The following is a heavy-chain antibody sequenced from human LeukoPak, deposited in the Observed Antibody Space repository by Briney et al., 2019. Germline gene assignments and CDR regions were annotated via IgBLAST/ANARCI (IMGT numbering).Heavy chain of an antibody. Sequence: GGSLRLSCAASGFTFSSYAMSWVRQAPGKGLEWVSAISGSGGSTYYADSVKGRFTISRDNSKNTLYLQMNSLRAEDTAVYYCAKRDMNYYYYGMDVWGQGTTVTVSS. CDR2: ISGSGGST. J-gene: IGHJ6*02. CDR1: GFTFSSYA. V-gene: IGHV3-23*01. CDR3: AKRDMNYYYYGMDV.